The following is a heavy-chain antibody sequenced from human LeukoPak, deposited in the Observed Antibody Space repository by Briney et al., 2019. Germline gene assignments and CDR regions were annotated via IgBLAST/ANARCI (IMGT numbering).Heavy chain of an antibody. Sequence: GGSLRLSCAASGFTFSSYAMHWVRQAPGKGLEWVAVISYDGSNKYYADSVKGRFTISRDNSKNTLYLQMNSLRAEDTAVYYCARDHRLVGYWGQGTLVTVSS. J-gene: IGHJ4*02. D-gene: IGHD2-21*01. CDR2: ISYDGSNK. V-gene: IGHV3-30*04. CDR1: GFTFSSYA. CDR3: ARDHRLVGY.